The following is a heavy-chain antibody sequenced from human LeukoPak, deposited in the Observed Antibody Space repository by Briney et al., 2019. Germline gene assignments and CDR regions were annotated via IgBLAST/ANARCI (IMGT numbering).Heavy chain of an antibody. CDR2: IKEDGSEK. D-gene: IGHD6-19*01. V-gene: IGHV3-7*01. Sequence: GGSLRLSCAASGFTFNRDWTAWVRQAPGKGLEWMANIKEDGSEKNYVDSVKGRFTISRDNAVNPVYLQMNDLRAEDTGVYYCATKEPSTSGWSYWGQGTLVTVSS. CDR3: ATKEPSTSGWSY. J-gene: IGHJ4*02. CDR1: GFTFNRDW.